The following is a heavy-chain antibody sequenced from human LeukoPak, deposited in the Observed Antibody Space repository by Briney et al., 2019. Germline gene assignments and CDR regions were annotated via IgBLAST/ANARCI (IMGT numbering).Heavy chain of an antibody. D-gene: IGHD3-16*02. Sequence: ASVKVSCKASGYTFSSYGISWVRQVPGQGLEWMGWISAYNGNTNYAQKLQGRVTMTTDTSTSTAYMELRSLRSDDTAVYYCARDHDYVWGSYRYTSYYFDYWGQGTLVTVSS. CDR3: ARDHDYVWGSYRYTSYYFDY. J-gene: IGHJ4*02. CDR1: GYTFSSYG. V-gene: IGHV1-18*01. CDR2: ISAYNGNT.